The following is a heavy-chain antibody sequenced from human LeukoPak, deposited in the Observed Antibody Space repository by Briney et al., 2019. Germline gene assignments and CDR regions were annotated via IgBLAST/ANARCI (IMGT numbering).Heavy chain of an antibody. CDR2: ISYDGSNK. D-gene: IGHD3-10*01. CDR1: GSTFSSYA. Sequence: GGSLRLSCAASGSTFSSYAMHWVRQAPGKGLEWVAVISYDGSNKYYADSVKGRFTISRDNSKNTLYLQMNSLRAEDTAVYYCARDLNYYGSGSPDYWGQGTLATVSS. J-gene: IGHJ4*02. V-gene: IGHV3-30-3*01. CDR3: ARDLNYYGSGSPDY.